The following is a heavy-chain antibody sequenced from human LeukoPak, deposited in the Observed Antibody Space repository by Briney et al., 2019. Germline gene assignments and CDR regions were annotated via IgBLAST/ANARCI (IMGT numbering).Heavy chain of an antibody. CDR2: INPNSGGT. Sequence: ASVKVSCKASGYTFTCYYMHWVRQAPGQGLEWMGWINPNSGGTNYAQKFQGRDTMTRDTSISTAYMELSRLRSDDTAVYYCARKYYDILTGYPLVDYWGQGTLVTVSS. CDR3: ARKYYDILTGYPLVDY. CDR1: GYTFTCYY. D-gene: IGHD3-9*01. V-gene: IGHV1-2*02. J-gene: IGHJ4*02.